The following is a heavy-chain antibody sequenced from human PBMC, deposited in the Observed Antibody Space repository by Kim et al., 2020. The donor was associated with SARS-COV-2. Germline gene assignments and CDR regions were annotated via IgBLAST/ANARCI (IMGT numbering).Heavy chain of an antibody. Sequence: GGSLRLSCAASRFTFSTYAMHWVRQAPGKGLEWVAVVSYDGSNKYYADSVKGRFSISRDNSENTLYLQMNSLRAEDTAVYYCARDHYYGSGSSFGPLIFDYWGQGTLVTVSS. CDR1: RFTFSTYA. D-gene: IGHD3-10*01. CDR3: ARDHYYGSGSSFGPLIFDY. V-gene: IGHV3-30*04. J-gene: IGHJ4*02. CDR2: VSYDGSNK.